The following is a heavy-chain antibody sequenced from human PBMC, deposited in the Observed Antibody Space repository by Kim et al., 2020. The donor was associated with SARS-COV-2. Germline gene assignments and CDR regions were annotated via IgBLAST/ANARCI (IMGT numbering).Heavy chain of an antibody. CDR3: GRYNYGSGRFYLDY. J-gene: IGHJ4*02. V-gene: IGHV4-59*01. CDR2: IYYTGST. D-gene: IGHD3-10*01. Sequence: SETLSLTCTVSGGSISNYYWTWIRQPPGKGLEWIGYIYYTGSTDYNPSLKSRVTISLDTPKNQFSLKLTSVTAADTAVYYCGRYNYGSGRFYLDYWGQGTLVTVSS. CDR1: GGSISNYY.